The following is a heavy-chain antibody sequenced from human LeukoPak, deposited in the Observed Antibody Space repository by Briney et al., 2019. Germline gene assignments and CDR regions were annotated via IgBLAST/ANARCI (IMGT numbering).Heavy chain of an antibody. J-gene: IGHJ5*02. D-gene: IGHD3-9*01. Sequence: SETLSLTCTVSGGSISSYYWSWFRQPAGKGLEWIGRIYTGGSTNYNPSLKSRVTMSVDPSKNQFSLKMSSVTAADTAVYYCARGPNYDILTGYYIGWFDPWGQGTLVTVSS. CDR3: ARGPNYDILTGYYIGWFDP. CDR1: GGSISSYY. CDR2: IYTGGST. V-gene: IGHV4-4*07.